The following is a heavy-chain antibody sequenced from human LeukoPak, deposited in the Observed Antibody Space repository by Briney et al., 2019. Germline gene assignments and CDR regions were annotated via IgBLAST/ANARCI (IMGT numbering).Heavy chain of an antibody. Sequence: SETLSLTCTVSGGSISSGGYYWSWIRQHPGKGLEWIGYIYYSGSTYYNPSLKSRVTISVDTSKNQFSLKLSSVTAADTAVYYCARVLTYCSGGSCYSNWFDPWGQGTLVTVSS. V-gene: IGHV4-31*03. J-gene: IGHJ5*02. CDR3: ARVLTYCSGGSCYSNWFDP. CDR1: GGSISSGGYY. CDR2: IYYSGST. D-gene: IGHD2-15*01.